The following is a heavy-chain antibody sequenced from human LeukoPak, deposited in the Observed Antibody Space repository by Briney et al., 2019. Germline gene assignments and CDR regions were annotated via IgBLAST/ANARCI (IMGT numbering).Heavy chain of an antibody. CDR2: INPNSGGT. V-gene: IGHV1-2*06. D-gene: IGHD5-24*01. J-gene: IGHJ4*02. Sequence: ASVKVSCKASGYTFTGYYMHWVRQAPGQGRELMGRINPNSGGTNYAQKFQGRVTMTRDTSISTAYMELSRLRSDDTAVYHCVGRGDGYKSFDYWGQGTLVTVSS. CDR3: VGRGDGYKSFDY. CDR1: GYTFTGYY.